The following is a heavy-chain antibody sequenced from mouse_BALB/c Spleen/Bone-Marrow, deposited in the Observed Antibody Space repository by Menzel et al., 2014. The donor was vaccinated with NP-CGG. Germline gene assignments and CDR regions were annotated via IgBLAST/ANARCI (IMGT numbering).Heavy chain of an antibody. J-gene: IGHJ3*01. D-gene: IGHD2-1*01. CDR3: ARESYGNWFAY. Sequence: VQLQQSGAELARPGASVKMSCKASGYTFTSYTMHWVKQRPGQGLEWIGYINPSSGYTNYNQKFKDKATLTADKSPSTAYMQLSSLTSEDSAVYYCARESYGNWFAYWGQGTLVTVSA. CDR1: GYTFTSYT. CDR2: INPSSGYT. V-gene: IGHV1-4*01.